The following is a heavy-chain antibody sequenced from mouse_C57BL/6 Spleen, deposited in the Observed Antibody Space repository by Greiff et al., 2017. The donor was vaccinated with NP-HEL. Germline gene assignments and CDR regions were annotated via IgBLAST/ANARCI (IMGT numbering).Heavy chain of an antibody. V-gene: IGHV1-15*01. D-gene: IGHD1-1*01. Sequence: QVHVKQSGAELVRPGASVTLSCKASGYTFTDYEMHWVKQTPVHGLEWIGAIDPETGGTAYNQKFKGKAILTADKSSSTAYMELRSLTSEDSAVYYCTNYYYYAMDYWGQGTSVTVSS. CDR1: GYTFTDYE. J-gene: IGHJ4*01. CDR2: IDPETGGT. CDR3: TNYYYYAMDY.